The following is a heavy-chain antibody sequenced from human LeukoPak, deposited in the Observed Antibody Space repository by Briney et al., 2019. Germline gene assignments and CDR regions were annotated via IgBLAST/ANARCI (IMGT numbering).Heavy chain of an antibody. CDR2: IWYDGSNK. Sequence: GRSLRLSCAASGFTFSSYGMHWVRQAPGKGLEWVAVIWYDGSNKYYADSVKGRFTISRDNSKNTLYLQMNSLRVEDTAVYYCARERWTPIGPLSYWGQGTLVTVSS. CDR3: ARERWTPIGPLSY. V-gene: IGHV3-33*01. D-gene: IGHD5-24*01. CDR1: GFTFSSYG. J-gene: IGHJ4*02.